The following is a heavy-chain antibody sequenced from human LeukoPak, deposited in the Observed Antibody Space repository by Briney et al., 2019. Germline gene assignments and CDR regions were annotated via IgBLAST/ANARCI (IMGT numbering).Heavy chain of an antibody. Sequence: SVKVSCKASGGTFSSYAISWVRHAPGHGLEWRGGIIPIFGTANYAQKFQGRVTITADESTSTAYMELSSLRSEDAAVYCGASGTWSYTRNGFDIWGQGTLVTVSS. CDR2: IIPIFGTA. J-gene: IGHJ5*02. V-gene: IGHV1-69*13. D-gene: IGHD3-10*01. CDR1: GGTFSSYA. CDR3: ASGTWSYTRNGFDI.